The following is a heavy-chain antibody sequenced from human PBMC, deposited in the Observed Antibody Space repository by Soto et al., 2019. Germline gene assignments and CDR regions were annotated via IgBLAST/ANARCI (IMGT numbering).Heavy chain of an antibody. Sequence: GGSLRLSCAASGFTFSSYAMSWVRQAPGKGLEWVSAISGSGGSTYYADSVKGRFTISRDNSKNTLYLQMNSLRAEDTAVYYCAKDGPYDSSGYYFAEYFQHWGQGTLVTVSS. CDR1: GFTFSSYA. D-gene: IGHD3-22*01. CDR3: AKDGPYDSSGYYFAEYFQH. J-gene: IGHJ1*01. CDR2: ISGSGGST. V-gene: IGHV3-23*01.